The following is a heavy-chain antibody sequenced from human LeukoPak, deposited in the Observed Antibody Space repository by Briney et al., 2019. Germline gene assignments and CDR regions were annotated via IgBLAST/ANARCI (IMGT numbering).Heavy chain of an antibody. Sequence: GGSLRLSCAASGFTFSSYEMNWVRQAPGKGLEWVSSISSSSSYIYYADSVRGRFTISRGNAKNSLYLQMNSLRAEDTAVYYCARDSVSGYSSSWYSFNYYYMDVWGKGTTVTVSS. CDR1: GFTFSSYE. J-gene: IGHJ6*03. D-gene: IGHD6-13*01. CDR2: ISSSSSYI. V-gene: IGHV3-21*01. CDR3: ARDSVSGYSSSWYSFNYYYMDV.